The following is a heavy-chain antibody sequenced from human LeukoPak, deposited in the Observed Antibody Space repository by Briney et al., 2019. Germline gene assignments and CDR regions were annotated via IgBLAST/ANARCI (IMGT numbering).Heavy chain of an antibody. CDR1: GFTFSSYG. CDR2: IRYDGSNK. CDR3: AKDVDYGSGSYSDY. D-gene: IGHD3-10*01. Sequence: PGGSLRPSCAASGFTFSSYGMHWVRQAPGKGLEWVAFIRYDGSNKYYADSVKGRFTISRDNSKNTLYLQMNSLRAEDTAVYYCAKDVDYGSGSYSDYWGQGTLVTVSS. V-gene: IGHV3-30*02. J-gene: IGHJ4*02.